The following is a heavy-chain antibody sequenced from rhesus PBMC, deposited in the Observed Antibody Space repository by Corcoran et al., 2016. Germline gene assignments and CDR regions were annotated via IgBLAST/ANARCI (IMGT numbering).Heavy chain of an antibody. J-gene: IGHJ4*01. CDR2: IYGSSTST. CDR1: GGSISGYYL. CDR3: ARESSGYSLYYFDY. V-gene: IGHV4S10*01. D-gene: IGHD5-24*01. Sequence: QVQLQESGPGVVKPSETLSLTCAVSGGSISGYYLWSWIRQPPGKGLEWIGYIYGSSTSTNYNPSLKSRVTISKDTSKNQFSLKLSSVTAADTAVYYCARESSGYSLYYFDYWGQGVLVTVSS.